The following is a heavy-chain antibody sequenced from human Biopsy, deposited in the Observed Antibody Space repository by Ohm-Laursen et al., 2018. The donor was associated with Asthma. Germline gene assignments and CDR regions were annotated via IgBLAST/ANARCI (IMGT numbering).Heavy chain of an antibody. CDR1: GDSISSYH. Sequence: SQTLSLTCTVSGDSISSYHWSWIRQSPEKGLEWMGYVYWTGSTNYNPSLKSRITMSVDTSKNRMFLELTSVTAADTAIYYCVRAVRNEQWLAPFDYWGQGKPATVSS. CDR2: VYWTGST. CDR3: VRAVRNEQWLAPFDY. V-gene: IGHV4-59*01. J-gene: IGHJ4*02. D-gene: IGHD6-19*01.